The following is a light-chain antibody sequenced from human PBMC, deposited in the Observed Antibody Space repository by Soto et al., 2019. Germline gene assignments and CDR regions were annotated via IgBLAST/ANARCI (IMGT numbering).Light chain of an antibody. Sequence: QAVLTQPPSASGSPGQSVTISCTGTRNDIVAYEFVSWYQHHPGKAPKLIIYEVVQRPSGVPDRFSGSKSGNTASLTVSGLQAADEADYYCKSYAGSNTYVFGTGTKVTVL. CDR1: RNDIVAYEF. V-gene: IGLV2-8*01. J-gene: IGLJ1*01. CDR2: EVV. CDR3: KSYAGSNTYV.